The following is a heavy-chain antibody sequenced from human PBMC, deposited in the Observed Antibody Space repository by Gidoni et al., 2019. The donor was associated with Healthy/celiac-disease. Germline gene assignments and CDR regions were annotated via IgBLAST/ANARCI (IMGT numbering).Heavy chain of an antibody. Sequence: QVQLQASGPGLVQPSETLSLTCTVSGGSISSYYWSWIRQPPGKGLEWIGYIYYSGSTNDNPSLKSRVNISVDTSKHQFSLKLSSVTAADTAVYYCASGAPWDYYDRSGYPNDAFDIWGQGTMVTVSS. CDR3: ASGAPWDYYDRSGYPNDAFDI. CDR2: IYYSGST. V-gene: IGHV4-59*01. D-gene: IGHD3-22*01. CDR1: GGSISSYY. J-gene: IGHJ3*02.